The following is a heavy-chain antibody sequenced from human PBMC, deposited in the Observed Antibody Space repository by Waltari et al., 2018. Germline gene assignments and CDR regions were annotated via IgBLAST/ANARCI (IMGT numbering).Heavy chain of an antibody. J-gene: IGHJ2*01. D-gene: IGHD3-22*01. CDR3: ARQDYYYVKGYFDL. CDR1: GGSIISAAYY. CDR2: MYYSGST. Sequence: QLQLQESGPGLVKPSETLSLTCVVSGGSIISAAYYWGWVRQPPGKGLEFIGSMYYSGSTYYNPSLKSRVTISGDTSQNQFCLRLSSVTAADTAVYYCARQDYYYVKGYFDLWGRGTLVTVSS. V-gene: IGHV4-39*01.